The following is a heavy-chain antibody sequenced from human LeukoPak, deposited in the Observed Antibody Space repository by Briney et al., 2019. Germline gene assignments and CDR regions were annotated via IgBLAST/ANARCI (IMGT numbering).Heavy chain of an antibody. V-gene: IGHV1-8*01. CDR3: ARGPQWRGDYYYMDV. CDR1: GYSFINFD. D-gene: IGHD6-19*01. J-gene: IGHJ6*03. Sequence: ASVKVSCKASGYSFINFDINWVRQATGQGLEWMGWMNPNSGNKGYAQKFQGRVTMTMNTSITTAYMALSSLRSEDTAVYYCARGPQWRGDYYYMDVWGRGTTVTVSS. CDR2: MNPNSGNK.